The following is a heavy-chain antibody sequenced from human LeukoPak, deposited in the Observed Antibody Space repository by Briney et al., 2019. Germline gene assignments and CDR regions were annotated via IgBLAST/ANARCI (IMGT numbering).Heavy chain of an antibody. J-gene: IGHJ4*02. CDR2: ISSSGSTI. Sequence: GGSLRLSCAASGFTFSDYYMSWIRHAPGKGLEWVSYISSSGSTIYYADSVKGRFTISRDNAKNSLYLQMNSLRAEDTAVYYCARDGLVGATAFDYWGQGTLVTVSS. CDR3: ARDGLVGATAFDY. CDR1: GFTFSDYY. D-gene: IGHD1-26*01. V-gene: IGHV3-11*01.